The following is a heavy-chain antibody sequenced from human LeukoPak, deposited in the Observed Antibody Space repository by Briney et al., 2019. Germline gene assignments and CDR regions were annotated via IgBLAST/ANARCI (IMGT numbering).Heavy chain of an antibody. Sequence: PGGSLRLSCAASGFTFDDYAMHWVRQAPGKGLEWVSGISWNSGNIGYADSVKGRFIISRDNAKNSLYLQMNSLRAEDTALYYCVKGTRYDILTGYHNWGQGTLVTVSS. J-gene: IGHJ4*02. V-gene: IGHV3-9*01. CDR3: VKGTRYDILTGYHN. D-gene: IGHD3-9*01. CDR2: ISWNSGNI. CDR1: GFTFDDYA.